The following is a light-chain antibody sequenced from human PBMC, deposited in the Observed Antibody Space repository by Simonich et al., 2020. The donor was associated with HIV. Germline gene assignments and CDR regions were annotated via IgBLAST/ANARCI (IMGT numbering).Light chain of an antibody. Sequence: QSALTRPASVSGSPGQSITISCTGTSSDVGSYNLVSWFQQHPGKAPKPMIPEGSQRPSGVSNRCAGSKSGNTASLTLSGLQAEDEADYYCCSYAGTGTWVFGGGTKLTVL. J-gene: IGLJ3*02. CDR2: EGS. CDR3: CSYAGTGTWV. CDR1: SSDVGSYNL. V-gene: IGLV2-23*01.